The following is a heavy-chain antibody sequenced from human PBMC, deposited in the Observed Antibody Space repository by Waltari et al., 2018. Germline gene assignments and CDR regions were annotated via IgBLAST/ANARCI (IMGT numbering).Heavy chain of an antibody. D-gene: IGHD1-20*01. Sequence: QVQLVQSGAEVKKPGSSVKVSGKAAGGTFSSYAISGVRQAPGQGLEWMGGIIPILGIANYAQKFHGRVTITADESTSTAYMELSSLRSEDTAVYYCARDRGRYKIPLSCWGQGTLVTVSS. CDR2: IIPILGIA. CDR1: GGTFSSYA. J-gene: IGHJ4*02. CDR3: ARDRGRYKIPLSC. V-gene: IGHV1-69*04.